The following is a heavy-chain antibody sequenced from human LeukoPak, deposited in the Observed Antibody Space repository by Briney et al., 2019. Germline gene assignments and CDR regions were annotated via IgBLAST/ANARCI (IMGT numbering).Heavy chain of an antibody. Sequence: GGSLRLSCAASGFTFNSYWMSWVRQAPGKGLEWVANIKQDGSEKYYVDSVKGRFTISRDNAKNSLYLQMNSLRAEDTAVYYCARDLTGTTSPYMDVWGKGTTVTVSS. D-gene: IGHD1-7*01. CDR3: ARDLTGTTSPYMDV. V-gene: IGHV3-7*01. J-gene: IGHJ6*03. CDR1: GFTFNSYW. CDR2: IKQDGSEK.